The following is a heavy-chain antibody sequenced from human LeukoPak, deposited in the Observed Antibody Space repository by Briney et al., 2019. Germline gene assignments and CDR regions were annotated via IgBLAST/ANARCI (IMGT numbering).Heavy chain of an antibody. J-gene: IGHJ5*02. CDR1: GFTFSSYA. CDR2: ISYDGSNK. V-gene: IGHV3-30*01. CDR3: AREGQPYNWFDP. Sequence: GGSLRLSCAASGFTFSSYAMHWVRQAPGKGLEWVAVISYDGSNKYYADSVKGQFTISRDDSKKTLYLQMNSLRAEDTAVYYCAREGQPYNWFDPWGQGTLVTVSS. D-gene: IGHD6-13*01.